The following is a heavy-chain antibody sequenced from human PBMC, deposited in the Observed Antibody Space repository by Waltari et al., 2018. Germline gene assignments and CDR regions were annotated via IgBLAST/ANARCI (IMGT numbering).Heavy chain of an antibody. J-gene: IGHJ3*01. CDR1: GGSITSNRHY. CDR3: ATYIGASVGTAAFDV. CDR2: TSYAGAT. V-gene: IGHV4-39*01. Sequence: QLQLQESGPGLVKPSETLSLTCSVSGGSITSNRHYWGWIRQPPGQGLEWIGTTSYAGATYSSPSLNSRVTVSRDTSKNQLSLTLGSVTASDTAVYYCATYIGASVGTAAFDVWGQGAMVTVSS. D-gene: IGHD5-12*01.